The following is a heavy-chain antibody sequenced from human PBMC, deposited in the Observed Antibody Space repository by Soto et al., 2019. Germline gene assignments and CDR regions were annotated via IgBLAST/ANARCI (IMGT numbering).Heavy chain of an antibody. CDR2: ISGSLGYV. CDR3: AREGVHNYNEYNLDN. CDR1: GFSFGTYA. J-gene: IGHJ4*02. V-gene: IGHV3-21*01. Sequence: PGGSLRLSCAASGFSFGTYAMNWVRQAPGKGLEWVSSISGSLGYVHYADSVKGRFTVSRDNIGTSLYLQMNSLRAEDTAVYYCAREGVHNYNEYNLDNWGLGTLVTVSS. D-gene: IGHD4-4*01.